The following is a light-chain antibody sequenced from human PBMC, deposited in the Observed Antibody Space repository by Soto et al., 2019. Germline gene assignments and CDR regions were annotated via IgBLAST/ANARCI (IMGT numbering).Light chain of an antibody. Sequence: EIVMTQSPATLSVSPGERATLSCTASHYVYSNVAWFQQRPGQAPRLLIYRASTRATGTPARFSGSGSGTEFTLTITSLQSEDFALYYCQQYHNLWTFGRGNEVEIK. CDR3: QQYHNLWT. V-gene: IGKV3-15*01. CDR1: HYVYSN. CDR2: RAS. J-gene: IGKJ1*01.